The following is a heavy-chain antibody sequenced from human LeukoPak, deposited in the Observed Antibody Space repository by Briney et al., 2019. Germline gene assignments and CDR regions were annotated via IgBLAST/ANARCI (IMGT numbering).Heavy chain of an antibody. V-gene: IGHV3-30*04. J-gene: IGHJ6*03. CDR2: ISDDGRDI. Sequence: PGGSLRLSREASGVTFSTFPMHWVRQTPDKRLEWMAVISDDGRDIYYADSVKGRFTISRDNSKNTLHLQMNSLSPEDTALFYCARVGRVSIYPSYMDVWGKGTTVTVSS. D-gene: IGHD6-6*01. CDR1: GVTFSTFP. CDR3: ARVGRVSIYPSYMDV.